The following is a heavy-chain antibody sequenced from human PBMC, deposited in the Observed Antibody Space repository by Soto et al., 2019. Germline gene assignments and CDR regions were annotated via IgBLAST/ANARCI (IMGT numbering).Heavy chain of an antibody. J-gene: IGHJ4*02. CDR1: GYTFTGYA. V-gene: IGHV1-3*01. CDR3: ARIAAAGTNFDY. D-gene: IGHD6-13*01. Sequence: ASVKVSCKASGYTFTGYAMHWVRQAPGQRLEWMGWINAGNGNTKYSQKFQGRVTITRYTSASTAYMELSSLRSEDTAVYYCARIAAAGTNFDYWGQGTLVTSPQ. CDR2: INAGNGNT.